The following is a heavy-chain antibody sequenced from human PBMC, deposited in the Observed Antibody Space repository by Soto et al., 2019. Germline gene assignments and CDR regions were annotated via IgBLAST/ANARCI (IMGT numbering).Heavy chain of an antibody. D-gene: IGHD3-9*01. CDR2: INHSGST. J-gene: IGHJ5*02. CDR1: GGSFSGYY. CDR3: ARGPGDILTGYYRQGIYWFDP. V-gene: IGHV4-34*01. Sequence: SETLSLTCAVYGGSFSGYYWSWIRQPPGKGLEWIGEINHSGSTNYNPSLKSRVTISVDTSKNQFSLKLSSVTAADTAVYYCARGPGDILTGYYRQGIYWFDPWGQGTLVT.